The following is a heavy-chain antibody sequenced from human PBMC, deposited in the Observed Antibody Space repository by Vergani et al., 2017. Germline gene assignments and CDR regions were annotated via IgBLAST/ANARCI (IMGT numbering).Heavy chain of an antibody. CDR1: GGSISSYY. CDR2: IYYSGST. D-gene: IGHD3-22*01. CDR3: ARQPPESYYYDNRYFDL. V-gene: IGHV4-59*01. Sequence: QVQLQESGPGLVKPSETLSLTCTVSGGSISSYYWSWIRQPPWKGLERLWYIYYSGSTNYNPSLKGRVNISVDTSKNQFSLKLSSVTAADTAVYYCARQPPESYYYDNRYFDLWGRGTLVTVSS. J-gene: IGHJ2*01.